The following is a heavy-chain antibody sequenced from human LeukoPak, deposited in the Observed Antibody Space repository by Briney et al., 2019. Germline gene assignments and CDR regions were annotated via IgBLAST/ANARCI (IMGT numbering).Heavy chain of an antibody. CDR1: XXTXSNAX. CDR3: TTDWLVVVAATY. Sequence: LXCAAXXXTXSNAXMSWXRQAPXKGXEWVXRXKSKTDGGTTDYAAPVKGRFTISRDDSKNTLYLQMNSLKTEDAAVYYCTTDWLVVVAATYWGQGTLVTVSS. CDR2: XKSKTDGGTT. V-gene: IGHV3-15*01. D-gene: IGHD2-15*01. J-gene: IGHJ4*02.